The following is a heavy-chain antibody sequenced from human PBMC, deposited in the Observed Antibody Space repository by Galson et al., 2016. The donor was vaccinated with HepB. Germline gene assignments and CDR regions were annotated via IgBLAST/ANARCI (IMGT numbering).Heavy chain of an antibody. D-gene: IGHD6-19*01. CDR1: GFTFSYYG. Sequence: SLRLSCAASGFTFSYYGMYWVRQAPGKGLEWVAVTSYDGSNEYYADSVKGRFTISRDNSKNTLCLQMNSLRVEDTAVYYCAKDGRQWVAHYYYHYGMDVWGQGTTVTVSS. CDR3: AKDGRQWVAHYYYHYGMDV. V-gene: IGHV3-30*18. CDR2: TSYDGSNE. J-gene: IGHJ6*02.